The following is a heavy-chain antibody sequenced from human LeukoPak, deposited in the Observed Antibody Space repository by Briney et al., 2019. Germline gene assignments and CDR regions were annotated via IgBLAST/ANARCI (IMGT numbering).Heavy chain of an antibody. V-gene: IGHV3-30*02. D-gene: IGHD6-6*01. J-gene: IGHJ4*02. CDR3: AKDLASMTYFDY. CDR1: GFTFSSYG. CDR2: IRYDGGNK. Sequence: GGSLRLSCAASGFTFSSYGMHWVRRAPGKGLEWVAFIRYDGGNKYYADSEQGRFTISRDNSKNTLYLQMNSLRGEDTAVYYCAKDLASMTYFDYWGQGTLVTVSS.